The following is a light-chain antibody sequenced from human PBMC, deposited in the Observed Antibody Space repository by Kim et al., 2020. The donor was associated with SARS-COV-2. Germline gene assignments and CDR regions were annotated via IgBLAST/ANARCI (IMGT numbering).Light chain of an antibody. CDR1: QDVRSW. CDR2: ETS. CDR3: QQATYFPYT. Sequence: ASAGDRVIITCRARQDVRSWLAWYQQRPGHAPKLLIYETSTLQSGVPPRFSGSGSGTEFTLTVSSLQSEDFATYFCQQATYFPYTFGQGTKVDIK. V-gene: IGKV1D-12*01. J-gene: IGKJ2*01.